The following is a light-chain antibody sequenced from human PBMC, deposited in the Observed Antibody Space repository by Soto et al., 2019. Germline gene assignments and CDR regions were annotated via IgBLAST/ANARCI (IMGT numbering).Light chain of an antibody. V-gene: IGKV3-15*01. CDR2: DAS. Sequence: IVMTQSPATLSLSPGERATLSCRASQSVSNSVAWYQQKPGQAPRLLIYDASARATDIPARFSGSGSGTEFTLTISSLQSEDSAVYYCQQYNNWPGTFGQGTKVDIK. CDR1: QSVSNS. J-gene: IGKJ1*01. CDR3: QQYNNWPGT.